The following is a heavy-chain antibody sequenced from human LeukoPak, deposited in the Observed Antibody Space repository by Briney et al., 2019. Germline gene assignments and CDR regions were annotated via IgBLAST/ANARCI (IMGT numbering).Heavy chain of an antibody. CDR1: GYTFTSYD. CDR3: ARGRPYRYAFDI. Sequence: GASVKVSCTASGYTFTSYDINWVRQATGQGLEWMGWMNPNSGNTGYAQKFQGRVTMTRNTSISTAYMELSSLRSEDTAVYYCARGRPYRYAFDIWGQGTMVTVSS. CDR2: MNPNSGNT. D-gene: IGHD1-26*01. V-gene: IGHV1-8*01. J-gene: IGHJ3*02.